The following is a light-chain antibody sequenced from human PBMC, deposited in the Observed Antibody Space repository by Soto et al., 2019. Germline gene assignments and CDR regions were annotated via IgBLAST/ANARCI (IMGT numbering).Light chain of an antibody. CDR1: SSDVGAYDY. CDR2: DVN. V-gene: IGLV2-14*01. Sequence: QSALTQPASVSGSPGQSITISCGGTSSDVGAYDYVSWYQQHPGKVPKLMIFDVNIRPSGVSNRFSGSKSGNTASLTISGLQAEDEADYYCSSYTSSNNVVFGGGTKLTVL. J-gene: IGLJ2*01. CDR3: SSYTSSNNVV.